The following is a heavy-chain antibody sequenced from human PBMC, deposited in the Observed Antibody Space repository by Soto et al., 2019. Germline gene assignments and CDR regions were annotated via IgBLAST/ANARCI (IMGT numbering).Heavy chain of an antibody. V-gene: IGHV4-30-4*01. Sequence: SETLSLTCTLSGGSISSDNYYWSWIRQPPGKGLEWIGYIYYSGSTYYNPSLKSRVIISIDTSKNQFSLKLSSVTAADTAVYYCASTSYFDNSGSAYWGQGTQVTVSS. CDR1: GGSISSDNYY. CDR2: IYYSGST. D-gene: IGHD3-22*01. J-gene: IGHJ4*02. CDR3: ASTSYFDNSGSAY.